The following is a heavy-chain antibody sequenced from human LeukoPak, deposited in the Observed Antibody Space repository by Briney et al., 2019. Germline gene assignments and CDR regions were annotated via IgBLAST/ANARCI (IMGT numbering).Heavy chain of an antibody. D-gene: IGHD5-18*01. CDR3: ARDRRGEIQLWLRNTFDY. V-gene: IGHV1-2*02. CDR1: GYTFTGYY. CDR2: INPNSGGT. Sequence: ASVKVSCKASGYTFTGYYMHWVRQAPGQGLEWMGWINPNSGGTNYAQKFQGRVTMTRDTSISTAYMELSRLRSDDTAVYYCARDRRGEIQLWLRNTFDYWGQGTLVTVSS. J-gene: IGHJ4*02.